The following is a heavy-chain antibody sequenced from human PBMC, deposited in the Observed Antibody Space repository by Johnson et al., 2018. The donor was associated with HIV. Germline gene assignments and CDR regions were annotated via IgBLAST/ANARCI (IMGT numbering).Heavy chain of an antibody. CDR3: AGVGYSNRWVRSKVGLDL. J-gene: IGHJ3*01. V-gene: IGHV3-7*01. CDR1: GFTFSSYA. Sequence: VQLVESGGGVVQPGGSLRLSCAASGFTFSSYAMHWVRQAPGKGLEWVANIKHDGSEESYVDSVQGRFSISRAKDKSSVYLQINSLRAEDTAVYYCAGVGYSNRWVRSKVGLDLWGQGAMVTVSS. D-gene: IGHD2/OR15-2a*01. CDR2: IKHDGSEE.